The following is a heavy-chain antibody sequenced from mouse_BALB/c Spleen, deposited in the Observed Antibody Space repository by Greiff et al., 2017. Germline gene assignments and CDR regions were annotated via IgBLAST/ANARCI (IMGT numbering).Heavy chain of an antibody. J-gene: IGHJ1*01. D-gene: IGHD1-1*01. CDR3: ARDYGSFGV. Sequence: EVKVVESGAELVRPGALVKLSCKASGFNIKDYYMHWVKQRPEQGLEWIGWIDPENGNTIYDPKFQGKASITADTSSNTAYLQLSSLTSEDTAVYYCARDYGSFGVWGAGTTVTVSS. CDR1: GFNIKDYY. V-gene: IGHV14-1*02. CDR2: IDPENGNT.